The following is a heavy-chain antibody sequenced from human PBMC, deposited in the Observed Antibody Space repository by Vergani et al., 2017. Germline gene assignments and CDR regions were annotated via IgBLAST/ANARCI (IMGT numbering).Heavy chain of an antibody. J-gene: IGHJ4*02. V-gene: IGHV4-39*01. Sequence: QLQLQESGPGLVKPSETLSLTCTVSGGSISSSSYYWGWIRQPPGKGLEWIGSIYYSGSTYYNPSLKSRVTISVDTSKNQFSLKLSSVTAADTAVYYCAGHDGVGELYFDYWGQGTLVTVSS. CDR2: IYYSGST. D-gene: IGHD3-10*01. CDR3: AGHDGVGELYFDY. CDR1: GGSISSSSYY.